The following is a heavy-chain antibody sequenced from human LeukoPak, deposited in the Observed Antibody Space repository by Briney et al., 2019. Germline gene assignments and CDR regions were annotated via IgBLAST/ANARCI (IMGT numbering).Heavy chain of an antibody. J-gene: IGHJ4*02. Sequence: PGGSLRLSCAASGFTFSSYGMHWVRQAPGKGLEWVSAISGSGGSTYYADSVKGRFTISRDNSKNTLYLQMNSLRAEGTAVYYCATSRPTIFGVVQYYFDYWGQGTLVTVSS. V-gene: IGHV3-23*01. CDR1: GFTFSSYG. D-gene: IGHD3-3*01. CDR3: ATSRPTIFGVVQYYFDY. CDR2: ISGSGGST.